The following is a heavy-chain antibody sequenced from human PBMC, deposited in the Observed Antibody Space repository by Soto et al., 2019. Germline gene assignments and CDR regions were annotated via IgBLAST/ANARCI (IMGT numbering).Heavy chain of an antibody. J-gene: IGHJ4*02. CDR3: ARQGYYDSSGYYPDFDY. V-gene: IGHV1-69*12. CDR1: GVTFSSYA. CDR2: IIPIFGTA. Sequence: QVQLVQSGAEVKKPGSSVKVSCKASGVTFSSYAISWVRQAPGQGLEWMGGIIPIFGTANYAQKFQGRVTITADESTSTAYMELSSLRSEDTAVYYCARQGYYDSSGYYPDFDYWGQGTLVTVSS. D-gene: IGHD3-22*01.